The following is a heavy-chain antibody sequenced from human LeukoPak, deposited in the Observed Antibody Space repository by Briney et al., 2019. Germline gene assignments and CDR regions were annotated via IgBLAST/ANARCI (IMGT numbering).Heavy chain of an antibody. J-gene: IGHJ4*02. Sequence: PSETLSLTCTVSGGSISSTSHYWGWIRQPPGKGLEWIGSVYYSGSTYYNPSLKSRVTISVDTSKNQFSLRLSSVTATNMAVYLCARLGYSVSWTDCWGQGILVTVSS. V-gene: IGHV4-39*01. CDR3: ARLGYSVSWTDC. CDR1: GGSISSTSHY. D-gene: IGHD6-13*01. CDR2: VYYSGST.